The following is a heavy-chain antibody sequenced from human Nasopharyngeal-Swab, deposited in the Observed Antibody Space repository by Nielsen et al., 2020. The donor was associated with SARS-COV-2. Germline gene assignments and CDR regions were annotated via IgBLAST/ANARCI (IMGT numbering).Heavy chain of an antibody. D-gene: IGHD5-18*01. CDR2: IDCGDDK. CDR1: GFSLSTRGMC. CDR3: ARMAAMDNYYYGMDV. J-gene: IGHJ6*02. V-gene: IGHV2-70*20. Sequence: SGPTLVKPTQTLTLTCTFSGFSLSTRGMCVSWVRHPPGKALEWLALIDCGDDKYYSTSLQTRLTISKDTSKNQVVLTMTNMDPVDTATYYCARMAAMDNYYYGMDVWGQGTTVTVSS.